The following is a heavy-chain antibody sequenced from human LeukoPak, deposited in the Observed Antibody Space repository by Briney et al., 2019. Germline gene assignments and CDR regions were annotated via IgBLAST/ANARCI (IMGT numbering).Heavy chain of an antibody. CDR1: GGSFSGYY. CDR2: INHSGST. V-gene: IGHV4-34*01. Sequence: PSETLSLTCAVYGGSFSGYYWSWIRQPPGKGLEWIGEINHSGSTNYNPSLKSRVTISVDTSKNQFSLKLSSVTAADTAVYYCARGVAARRNYYYYMDVWGKGPRSPSP. CDR3: ARGVAARRNYYYYMDV. J-gene: IGHJ6*03. D-gene: IGHD6-6*01.